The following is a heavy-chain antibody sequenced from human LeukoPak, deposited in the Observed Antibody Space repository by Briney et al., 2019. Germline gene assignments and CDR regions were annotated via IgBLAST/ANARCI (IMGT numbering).Heavy chain of an antibody. CDR1: GNYW. V-gene: IGHV3-74*01. CDR2: INSDGSWT. CDR3: VSFYETY. J-gene: IGHJ4*02. Sequence: GGSLRLSCAASGNYWMHWVRQAPGKGLVWVSHINSDGSWTSYADSVKGRFTISKDNAKNTVYLQMNNLSAEDTAVYYCVSFYETYWGRGTLVTVSS. D-gene: IGHD2-2*01.